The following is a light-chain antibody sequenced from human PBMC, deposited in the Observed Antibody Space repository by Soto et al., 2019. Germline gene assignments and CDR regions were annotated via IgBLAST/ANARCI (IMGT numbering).Light chain of an antibody. V-gene: IGLV2-23*01. Sequence: QSALTQPASVSGSPGQSITISCTGTSSDVGSYNLVSWYQQHPGKAPKLMIYEGSKRPSGVSNRFSGSKSGNTASLPISGLQSEDDADYYCCSYVGRSTLVFGGGTKLTVL. CDR3: CSYVGRSTLV. J-gene: IGLJ2*01. CDR2: EGS. CDR1: SSDVGSYNL.